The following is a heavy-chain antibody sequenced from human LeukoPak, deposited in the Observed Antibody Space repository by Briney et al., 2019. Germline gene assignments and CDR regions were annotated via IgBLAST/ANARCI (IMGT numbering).Heavy chain of an antibody. CDR3: VRDGIVGATTYGY. Sequence: ASVKVSCKASGYTFTGYYMHWVRQAPGQGLEWMGWINPNSGGTNYAQKFQGRVTMTRDTSISTAYMELSRLRSDDTAVYYCVRDGIVGATTYGYWGQGTLVTVSS. CDR2: INPNSGGT. CDR1: GYTFTGYY. V-gene: IGHV1-2*02. D-gene: IGHD1-26*01. J-gene: IGHJ4*02.